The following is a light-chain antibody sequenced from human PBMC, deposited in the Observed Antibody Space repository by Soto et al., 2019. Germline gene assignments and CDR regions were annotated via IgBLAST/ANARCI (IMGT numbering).Light chain of an antibody. Sequence: QYALTQPASVSGSPGQSITISCTGTSSDVGGYKYVSWYQQHPDKAPKLIIFEVSNRPSGISSRFSGSKSGNTASLTISGLQAEDEADYYCASYTSSSTSVIFGRGTKLTVL. CDR2: EVS. CDR3: ASYTSSSTSVI. CDR1: SSDVGGYKY. J-gene: IGLJ2*01. V-gene: IGLV2-14*01.